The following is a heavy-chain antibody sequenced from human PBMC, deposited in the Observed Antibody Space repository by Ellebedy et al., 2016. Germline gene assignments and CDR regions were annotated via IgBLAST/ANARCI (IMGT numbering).Heavy chain of an antibody. CDR3: ARRIVVVPAASNWFNP. V-gene: IGHV4-34*01. Sequence: SETLSLXCAVYGGSFSGYYWSWIRQPPGKGLEWIGEINHSGSTNYNPSLKSRVTISVDTSKNQFSLKLSSVTAADTAVYYCARRIVVVPAASNWFNPWGQGTLVTVSS. CDR2: INHSGST. D-gene: IGHD2-2*01. CDR1: GGSFSGYY. J-gene: IGHJ5*02.